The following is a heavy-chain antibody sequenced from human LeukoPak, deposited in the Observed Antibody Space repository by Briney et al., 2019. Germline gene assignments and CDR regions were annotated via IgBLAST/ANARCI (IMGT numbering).Heavy chain of an antibody. J-gene: IGHJ3*02. CDR2: IYYSGST. CDR1: GGSISSYY. CDR3: ARYSGSYPHDAFEI. D-gene: IGHD1-26*01. V-gene: IGHV4-59*01. Sequence: SETLSLTCTVSGGSISSYYWSWIRQPPGKGLEWIGYIYYSGSTSYNSSLKSRVTISVDTSKNQFSLKLRSVTAADTAVYYCARYSGSYPHDAFEIWGQGTMVTVSS.